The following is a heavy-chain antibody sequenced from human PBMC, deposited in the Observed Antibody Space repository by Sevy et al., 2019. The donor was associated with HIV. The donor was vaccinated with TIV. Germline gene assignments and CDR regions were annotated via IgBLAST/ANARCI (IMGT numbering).Heavy chain of an antibody. CDR3: ARGFDTPGGFDP. V-gene: IGHV4-4*02. J-gene: IGHJ5*02. D-gene: IGHD3-10*01. Sequence: SETLSLTCGVSGGSISSSNWWHWVRQPPGKGLEWIGEIYRSGSTNYNPSLKSRVTISVDNSKNQFSLQLNSVTAADTAVYYCARGFDTPGGFDPWGQGTLLTVSS. CDR1: GGSISSSNW. CDR2: IYRSGST.